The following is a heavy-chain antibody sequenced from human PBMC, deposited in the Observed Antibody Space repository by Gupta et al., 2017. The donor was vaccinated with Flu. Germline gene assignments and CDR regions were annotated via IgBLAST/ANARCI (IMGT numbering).Heavy chain of an antibody. CDR2: IHDSEST. Sequence: QVQLQESGPGLVKPSETLPLICTVLGASISRYYWSWIRQPPGKGLEWIGYIHDSESTNYNPSLKSRVTISLDTSKNHFSLKLTSVSAADTAVYYCARDLGVTSMGGIGMDVWGQGTTVTVSS. V-gene: IGHV4-59*01. CDR3: ARDLGVTSMGGIGMDV. J-gene: IGHJ6*02. CDR1: GASISRYY. D-gene: IGHD5-18*01.